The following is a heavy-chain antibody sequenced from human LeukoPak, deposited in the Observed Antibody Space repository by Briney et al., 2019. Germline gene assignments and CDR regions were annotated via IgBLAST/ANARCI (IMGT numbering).Heavy chain of an antibody. V-gene: IGHV3-15*01. CDR2: IRSKTDGGKT. Sequence: GSLRLSCAASAFTFSNVWMGWVRQAPGKGLEWVGRIRSKTDGGKTDYAAPVKGRFTISRDDSKNTLYLQMDSLKTEDTAVYYCTIPASGYSYGVLDSWGQGALVTVSS. J-gene: IGHJ4*02. D-gene: IGHD5-18*01. CDR3: TIPASGYSYGVLDS. CDR1: AFTFSNVW.